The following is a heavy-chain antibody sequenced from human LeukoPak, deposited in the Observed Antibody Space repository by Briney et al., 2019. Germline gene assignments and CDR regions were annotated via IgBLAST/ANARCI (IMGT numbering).Heavy chain of an antibody. D-gene: IGHD1-7*01. J-gene: IGHJ4*02. CDR2: IWYDGRNA. V-gene: IGHV3-33*01. Sequence: PGESLRLSCTPSGFILRNHGMHWVRQAPDKGLEWVAVIWYDGRNAYYADSVKGRFTISRDNSKNTLDLQMNSLGAEDTAFYYCVRDLWMREELSYFDYWGQGALATVSS. CDR1: GFILRNHG. CDR3: VRDLWMREELSYFDY.